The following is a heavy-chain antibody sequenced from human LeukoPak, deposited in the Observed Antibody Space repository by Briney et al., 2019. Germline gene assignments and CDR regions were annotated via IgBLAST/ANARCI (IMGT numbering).Heavy chain of an antibody. Sequence: GASVKVSCKASGYTFTNYGFSWVRQAPGQGLEWMGWISAYNGNTDYAQKFQGRVTMTRDTSISTAYMELSRLRSDDTAVYYCARDREDIVVVPAAMQSCFNPWGQGTLVTVSS. V-gene: IGHV1-18*01. D-gene: IGHD2-2*01. J-gene: IGHJ5*02. CDR1: GYTFTNYG. CDR2: ISAYNGNT. CDR3: ARDREDIVVVPAAMQSCFNP.